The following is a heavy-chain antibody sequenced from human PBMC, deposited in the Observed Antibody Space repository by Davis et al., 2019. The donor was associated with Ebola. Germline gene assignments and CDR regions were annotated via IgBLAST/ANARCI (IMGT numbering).Heavy chain of an antibody. CDR1: GFTFSSYA. D-gene: IGHD3-10*01. Sequence: PGGSLRLSCAASGFTFSSYAMHWVRQAPGKGLEWVGRIKSKTDGGTTDYAAPVKGRFTISRDDSKNTLYLQMNSLKTEDTAVYYCTIEFPFYYYGSGSYYGMDVWGQGTTVTVSS. V-gene: IGHV3-15*01. J-gene: IGHJ6*02. CDR3: TIEFPFYYYGSGSYYGMDV. CDR2: IKSKTDGGTT.